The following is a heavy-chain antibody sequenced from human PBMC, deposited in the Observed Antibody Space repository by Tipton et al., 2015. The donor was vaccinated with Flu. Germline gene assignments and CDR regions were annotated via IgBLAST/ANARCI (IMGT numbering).Heavy chain of an antibody. J-gene: IGHJ4*02. CDR2: IKQDGSEK. CDR1: GFTFSSYW. Sequence: SLRLSCVASGFTFSSYWMTWVRQAPGKGLEWVANIKQDGSEKYYVDSVKGRFTISRDNAKNLLYLQMNSLRAEDTAVYYCAREIGGGNCYWGQGTLVTVSS. D-gene: IGHD4-23*01. CDR3: AREIGGGNCY. V-gene: IGHV3-7*03.